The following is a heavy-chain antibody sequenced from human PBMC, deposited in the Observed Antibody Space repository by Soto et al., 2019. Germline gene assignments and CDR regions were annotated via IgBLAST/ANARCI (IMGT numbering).Heavy chain of an antibody. J-gene: IGHJ6*02. V-gene: IGHV1-69*13. CDR3: ARAREVVTPNYYYYYGMDV. Sequence: SVKVSCKASGGTFSSYAISWVRQAPGQGLEWMGGIIPIFGTANYAQKFQDRVTITADESTSTAYMELSSLRSEDTAVYYCARAREVVTPNYYYYYGMDVWGQGTTVTVSS. CDR2: IIPIFGTA. CDR1: GGTFSSYA. D-gene: IGHD2-21*02.